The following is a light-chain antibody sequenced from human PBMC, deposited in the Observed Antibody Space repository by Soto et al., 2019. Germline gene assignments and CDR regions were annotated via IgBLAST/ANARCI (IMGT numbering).Light chain of an antibody. CDR2: DAS. CDR3: QQSDSTPYT. V-gene: IGKV1-39*01. Sequence: DIQMPQSPSSLSASVGDRVTITCRASQPISTYLNWYQQKPGKAPRLLIYDASSLLSGVPSRFSGSGSGTDFTLTIASLQPEDFSTYSCQQSDSTPYTFGPGTKVEI. CDR1: QPISTY. J-gene: IGKJ2*01.